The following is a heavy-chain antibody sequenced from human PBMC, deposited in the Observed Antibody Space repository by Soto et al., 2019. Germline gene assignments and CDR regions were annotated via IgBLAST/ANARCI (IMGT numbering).Heavy chain of an antibody. V-gene: IGHV4-4*02. J-gene: IGHJ4*02. Sequence: SETLSLTCAVSSGSISSDNWWSWVRQPPGKGLDWIGEIFHSGNTNYNPSLRSRVTISVDKSNNQFSLRLSSVTAADTAVYYCARGSWLVPGGPFDCWGQGALVTVSS. CDR1: SGSISSDNW. CDR3: ARGSWLVPGGPFDC. D-gene: IGHD6-19*01. CDR2: IFHSGNT.